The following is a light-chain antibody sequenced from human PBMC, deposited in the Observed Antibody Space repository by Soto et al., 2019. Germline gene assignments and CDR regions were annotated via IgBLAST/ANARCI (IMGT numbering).Light chain of an antibody. CDR2: DTD. CDR3: FLNGARDWV. V-gene: IGLV7-46*01. Sequence: QAVVTQDPSLTVSPGGTVTLTCSSSIEAVTSGHYPYWFQQKPGQAPRTLIYDTDNRHSWTPSRFAGSLLGGKAALTLSGAQPEDEADYYCFLNGARDWVFGGGTKLTVL. J-gene: IGLJ3*02. CDR1: IEAVTSGHY.